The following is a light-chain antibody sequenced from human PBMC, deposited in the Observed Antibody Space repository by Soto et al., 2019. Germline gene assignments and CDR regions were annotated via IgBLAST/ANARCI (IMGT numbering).Light chain of an antibody. CDR2: GAS. Sequence: EIAMTQSPATLSVSPGESATLSCRASQSVSSNLAWHQQKPGQAPRLLIYGASTRATGIPARFSGSGSGTEFTLTISSLQSEDFAVYYCQQYNNWPPITFGQGTRLEIK. V-gene: IGKV3-15*01. CDR1: QSVSSN. J-gene: IGKJ5*01. CDR3: QQYNNWPPIT.